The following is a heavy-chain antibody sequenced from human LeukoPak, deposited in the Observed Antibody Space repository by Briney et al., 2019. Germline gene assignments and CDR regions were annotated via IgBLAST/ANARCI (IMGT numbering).Heavy chain of an antibody. V-gene: IGHV3-7*01. CDR2: MNIDGSEK. CDR1: GFTFSSYW. D-gene: IGHD1-26*01. J-gene: IGHJ4*02. Sequence: GGSLRHSCAASGFTFSSYWMGWVRQAPGKRLEWVANMNIDGSEKYYADSVKGRFTISRDNARNSVYLQMNSLRVEDTAVYYCVKDSPPRYSGSPPAYWGQGTLVTVSS. CDR3: VKDSPPRYSGSPPAY.